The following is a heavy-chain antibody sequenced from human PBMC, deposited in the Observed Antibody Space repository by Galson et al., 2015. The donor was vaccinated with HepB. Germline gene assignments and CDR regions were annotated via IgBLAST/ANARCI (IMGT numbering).Heavy chain of an antibody. CDR2: ISYDGSNK. V-gene: IGHV3-30*04. Sequence: SLRLSCAASGFTFSSYAMHWVRQAPGKGLEWVAVISYDGSNKYYADSVKGRFTISRDNSKNTLYLQMNSLRAEDTAVYYCARVPLGGSYWYFDLWGRGTLVTVSS. J-gene: IGHJ2*01. CDR3: ARVPLGGSYWYFDL. CDR1: GFTFSSYA. D-gene: IGHD2-15*01.